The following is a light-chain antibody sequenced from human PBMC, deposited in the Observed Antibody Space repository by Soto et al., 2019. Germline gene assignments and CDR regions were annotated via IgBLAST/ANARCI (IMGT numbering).Light chain of an antibody. CDR2: NVS. CDR1: SSDVGGYNY. V-gene: IGLV2-14*03. Sequence: QSALTQPASVSGSPGQSITISCTGTSSDVGGYNYVSWYQHHPGKAPKLLIYNVSDRPSGVSNRFSGSKSGNTASLIISGLQAEDEADYYCNSYTASRTLVFGGGTKLTFL. CDR3: NSYTASRTLV. J-gene: IGLJ2*01.